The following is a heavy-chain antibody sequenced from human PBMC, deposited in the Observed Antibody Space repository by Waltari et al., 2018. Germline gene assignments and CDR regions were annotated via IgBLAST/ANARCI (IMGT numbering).Heavy chain of an antibody. CDR3: ARRPDGFDI. CDR1: GGSFSGYY. V-gene: IGHV4-34*01. J-gene: IGHJ3*02. CDR2: INHGGST. Sequence: QVQLQQWGAGLLKPSETLSLTCAVYGGSFSGYYWRWVRQSPGKGLEWIGQINHGGSTNYNPSLKSRVSISVDTSKNQFSLKVTSVTAADTAVYYCARRPDGFDIWGQGTKVTVSS.